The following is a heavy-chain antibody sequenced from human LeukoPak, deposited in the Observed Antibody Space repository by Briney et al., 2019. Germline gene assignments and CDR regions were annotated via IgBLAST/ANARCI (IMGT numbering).Heavy chain of an antibody. J-gene: IGHJ6*02. CDR1: GYTFTSYY. Sequence: ASVKVSCKASGYTFTSYYMHWVRQAPGQGLEWMGIINPSGGSTSYAQKFQGRVTMTRDTSTSTVYMELSSLRSEDTAVYYCARDRDYGDYVRYHYYYGMDVWGQGTTVTVSS. D-gene: IGHD4-17*01. CDR2: INPSGGST. V-gene: IGHV1-46*01. CDR3: ARDRDYGDYVRYHYYYGMDV.